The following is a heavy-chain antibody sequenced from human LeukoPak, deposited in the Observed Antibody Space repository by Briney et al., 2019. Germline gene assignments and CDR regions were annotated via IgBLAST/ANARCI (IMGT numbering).Heavy chain of an antibody. Sequence: ASGPTLVNPTQTLTLTCTFSGFSFSTSRVGVGWIRQPPGKAPEWLARIDWDDDKYYSASLKTRLTISKDTSKNQVVLRMTNMDPGDTATYYCARVLTASVWLDYWGQGTLVTVSS. CDR2: IDWDDDK. CDR1: GFSFSTSRVG. CDR3: ARVLTASVWLDY. V-gene: IGHV2-70*12. J-gene: IGHJ4*02. D-gene: IGHD5/OR15-5a*01.